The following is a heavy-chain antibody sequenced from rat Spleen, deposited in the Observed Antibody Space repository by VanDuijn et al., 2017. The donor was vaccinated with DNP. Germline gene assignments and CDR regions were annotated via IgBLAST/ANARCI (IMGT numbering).Heavy chain of an antibody. V-gene: IGHV5-31*01. D-gene: IGHD1-11*01. J-gene: IGHJ4*01. CDR2: ITSSGGST. Sequence: EVQLVETGGGLVQPGRSLKLSCVASGFTFNTYWMFWVRQAPGKGLEWVASITSSGGSTYYRDSVKGRFTVSRDNAKGGLYLQMDSLRSEDTATYYCARRGLRRVLDAWGQGTSVTVSS. CDR1: GFTFNTYW. CDR3: ARRGLRRVLDA.